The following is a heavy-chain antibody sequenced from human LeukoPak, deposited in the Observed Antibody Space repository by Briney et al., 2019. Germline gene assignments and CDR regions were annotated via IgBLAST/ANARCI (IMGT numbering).Heavy chain of an antibody. CDR1: GYTSTSSG. D-gene: IGHD6-19*01. Sequence: ASVKVSCKTSGYTSTSSGITWVRQAPGQGLEWMGWISTYNGYSKYAQNLQGRVTMTADTSTSTAYMELSSLRSDDTAVYYCAKNSSGGYSDYWGQGTLVTVSS. CDR2: ISTYNGYS. V-gene: IGHV1-18*01. CDR3: AKNSSGGYSDY. J-gene: IGHJ4*02.